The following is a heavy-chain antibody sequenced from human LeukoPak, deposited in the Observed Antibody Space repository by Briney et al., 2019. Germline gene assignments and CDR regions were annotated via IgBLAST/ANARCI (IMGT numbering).Heavy chain of an antibody. V-gene: IGHV3-9*01. J-gene: IGHJ5*02. D-gene: IGHD6-13*01. CDR1: GFTFDDYA. CDR3: AKDLYSSSWYDRMGFDP. Sequence: GGSLRLSCAASGFTFDDYAMHWVRQAPGKGLEWVSGISWNSGSIGYADSVKGRFTISRDNAKNSLYLRMNSLRAEDTALYYCAKDLYSSSWYDRMGFDPWGQGTLVTVSS. CDR2: ISWNSGSI.